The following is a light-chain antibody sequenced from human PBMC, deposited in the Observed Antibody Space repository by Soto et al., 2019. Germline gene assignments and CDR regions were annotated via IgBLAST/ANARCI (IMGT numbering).Light chain of an antibody. V-gene: IGLV2-14*03. CDR3: GSYTRSNPLI. Sequence: QSALTQPASVSGSPGQSITISCTGTSSDIGAYNYVTWYQHHPGKAPQIIIYDVADRPSGVSSRFSGSKSGNTASLTISGXXAEDEADYYCGSYTRSNPLIFGGGTQLTVL. CDR2: DVA. J-gene: IGLJ2*01. CDR1: SSDIGAYNY.